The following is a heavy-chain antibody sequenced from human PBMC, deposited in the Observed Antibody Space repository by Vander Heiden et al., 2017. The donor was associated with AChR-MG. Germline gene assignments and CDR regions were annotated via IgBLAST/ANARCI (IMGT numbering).Heavy chain of an antibody. CDR1: GFTISTYS. J-gene: IGHJ5*02. CDR2: ISSSGKTI. CDR3: AGDANWFDP. V-gene: IGHV3-48*02. Sequence: EMQLVESGGDLVQPGGSLRLSCVASGFTISTYSMNWVRQAPGSGLEWISYISSSGKTIDDADSVKGRFTISRDNARNSLFVKMNSLRDEDTALYDCAGDANWFDPWGHGSLVTVSS.